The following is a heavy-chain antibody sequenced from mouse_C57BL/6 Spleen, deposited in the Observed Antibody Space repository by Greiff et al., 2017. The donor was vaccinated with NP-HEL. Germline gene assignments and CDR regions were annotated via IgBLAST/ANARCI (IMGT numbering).Heavy chain of an antibody. CDR2: IDPSDSET. J-gene: IGHJ2*01. CDR1: GYTFTSYW. D-gene: IGHD2-5*01. CDR3: ARGNSYYSNYLDY. Sequence: VQLQQPGAELVRPGSSVKLSCKASGYTFTSYWMHWVKQRPIQGLEWIGNIDPSDSETHYNQKFKDKATLTVDKSSSTAYMQLSSLTSEDSAVYYCARGNSYYSNYLDYWGQGTTLTVSS. V-gene: IGHV1-52*01.